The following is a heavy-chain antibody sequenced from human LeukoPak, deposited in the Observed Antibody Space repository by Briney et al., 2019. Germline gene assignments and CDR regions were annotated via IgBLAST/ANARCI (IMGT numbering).Heavy chain of an antibody. V-gene: IGHV3-48*01. CDR1: GFTFSDYS. CDR2: IVSSSHVT. Sequence: GGSLRLSSAASGFTFSDYSMNWVRQAPGKGPEWLSYIVSSSHVTHYADSVMGRFTISRDNAKSSLYLQVDSLRTDDTAVYYCAREDDDWGPNTFDLWGPGTKVTVS. D-gene: IGHD7-27*01. CDR3: AREDDDWGPNTFDL. J-gene: IGHJ3*01.